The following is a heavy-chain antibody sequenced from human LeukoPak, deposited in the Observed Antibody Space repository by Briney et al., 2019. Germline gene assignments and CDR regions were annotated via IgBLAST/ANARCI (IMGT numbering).Heavy chain of an antibody. Sequence: GTSLRLSCAASGFTFSNHIMHWVRQAPGKGLEWVAGIWYDGRNKYYGDSVRGRFTISKDDSENTLYLQVNSLRAEDTAVYHYARDTFYYGSGTYYYHYFDYWGQGTLVTVSS. CDR2: IWYDGRNK. CDR1: GFTFSNHI. V-gene: IGHV3-33*01. D-gene: IGHD3-10*01. J-gene: IGHJ4*02. CDR3: ARDTFYYGSGTYYYHYFDY.